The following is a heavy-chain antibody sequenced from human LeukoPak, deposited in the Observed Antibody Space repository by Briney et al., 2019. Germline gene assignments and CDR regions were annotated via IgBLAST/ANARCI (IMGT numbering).Heavy chain of an antibody. Sequence: PGGSLSLSCAASGFTFSSYAMSWVRQAPGKGLEWVSAISASGGSTYYADSVKGRFTIPRDNSKNTLFLQMNSLRAEDTAVYYCAKDHSSGWPYCFPYWGQGTLVTASS. CDR2: ISASGGST. V-gene: IGHV3-23*01. J-gene: IGHJ4*02. CDR3: AKDHSSGWPYCFPY. CDR1: GFTFSSYA. D-gene: IGHD6-19*01.